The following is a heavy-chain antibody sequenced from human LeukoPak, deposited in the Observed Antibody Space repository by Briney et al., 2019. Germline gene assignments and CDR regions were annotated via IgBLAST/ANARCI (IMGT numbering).Heavy chain of an antibody. CDR2: IYPGDSDT. Sequence: GESLKISCKGSGYSFTSYWIGWVRQMPGKGLGWMGIIYPGDSDTRYGPSFQSQVTIAADKSISTAYLQWSSLKASDTAMYYCARRAPGYCSSTSCPAWYFDLWGRGNLVTVSS. J-gene: IGHJ2*01. CDR1: GYSFTSYW. V-gene: IGHV5-51*01. D-gene: IGHD2-2*01. CDR3: ARRAPGYCSSTSCPAWYFDL.